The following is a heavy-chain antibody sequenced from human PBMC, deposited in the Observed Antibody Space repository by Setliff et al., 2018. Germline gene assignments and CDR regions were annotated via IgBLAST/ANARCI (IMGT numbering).Heavy chain of an antibody. V-gene: IGHV1-18*01. D-gene: IGHD2-8*01. CDR1: GYTFYDYG. CDR2: ISPHTGNT. CDR3: SRLVRFCTRTACQRLSGGEF. Sequence: ASVKVSCKTSGYTFYDYGIAWVRQAPGQGLEWMGWISPHTGNTYYTPKLHGRVTLTTDTSARTAYMELRSLSSDDTAVYYCSRLVRFCTRTACQRLSGGEFWGQGTLVTVSS. J-gene: IGHJ4*02.